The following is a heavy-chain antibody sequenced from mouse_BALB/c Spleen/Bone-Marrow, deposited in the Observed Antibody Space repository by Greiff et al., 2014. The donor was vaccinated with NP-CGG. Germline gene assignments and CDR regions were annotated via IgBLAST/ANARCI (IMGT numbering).Heavy chain of an antibody. J-gene: IGHJ2*01. CDR2: IDPANDNT. Sequence: EVKLMESGAELVKPGASVKLSCTASGFNIKDTYIHWVEQRPEQGLEWIGGIDPANDNTKYDPKFQGKATITADTSSSTAYLQLSSLTSEDTAVYYCASYVYGYYFDYWGQGTTLTASS. CDR1: GFNIKDTY. D-gene: IGHD2-2*01. V-gene: IGHV14-3*02. CDR3: ASYVYGYYFDY.